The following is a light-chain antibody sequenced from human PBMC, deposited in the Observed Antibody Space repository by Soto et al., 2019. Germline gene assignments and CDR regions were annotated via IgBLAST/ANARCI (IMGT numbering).Light chain of an antibody. V-gene: IGLV2-14*01. J-gene: IGLJ1*01. Sequence: QSALTQPASVSGSPGQSITISCTGTSSNVGFYNYVSWYQQHPGKAPKLMIYQVSNRPSGVSNRFSGSKSGNTASLTISGLEAEDEADYYCSSYTSGNTLYVFGTGTKVT. CDR2: QVS. CDR1: SSNVGFYNY. CDR3: SSYTSGNTLYV.